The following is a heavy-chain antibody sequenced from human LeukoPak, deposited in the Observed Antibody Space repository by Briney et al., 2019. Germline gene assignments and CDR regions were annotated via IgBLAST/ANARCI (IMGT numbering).Heavy chain of an antibody. CDR2: ISYDGSNK. V-gene: IGHV3-30*04. CDR1: AFTFSNYA. J-gene: IGHJ4*02. CDR3: ATLPARSGYDYFDY. D-gene: IGHD5-12*01. Sequence: PGGSLTLSCAPSAFTFSNYAMHWARQAPGKGLGWVTVISYDGSNKYYADSVKGRFTISRDNSKNTLYLQMNSLRAEDTAVYYCATLPARSGYDYFDYWGQGTLVTVSS.